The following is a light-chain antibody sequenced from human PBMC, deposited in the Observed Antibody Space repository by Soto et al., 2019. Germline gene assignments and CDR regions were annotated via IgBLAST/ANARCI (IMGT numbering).Light chain of an antibody. V-gene: IGKV3-11*01. CDR3: QPYAGSPRT. CDR1: QSVSTY. CDR2: DAS. J-gene: IGKJ2*01. Sequence: EVVLTQSPATLSLSRGERATLSCRAIQSVSTYFAWYQQKPGQAPRLLIYDASKRATGIPARFSGSGSGTDFTLTISSLEPEDFAVYYCQPYAGSPRTFGQGTKVDIK.